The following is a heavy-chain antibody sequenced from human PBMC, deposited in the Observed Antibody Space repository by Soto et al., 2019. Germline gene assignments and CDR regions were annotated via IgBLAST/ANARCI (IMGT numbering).Heavy chain of an antibody. CDR3: ARWELMGATCDYFDY. D-gene: IGHD1-26*01. J-gene: IGHJ4*02. CDR1: GYSFTSYW. V-gene: IGHV5-51*01. CDR2: IYPGDSDT. Sequence: PGESLKISCKGSGYSFTSYWIGWVRQMPGKGLEWMGIIYPGDSDTRYSPSFQGQVTISADKSISTAYLQWSSLKASDTAMYYCARWELMGATCDYFDYRRQGPLVAVS.